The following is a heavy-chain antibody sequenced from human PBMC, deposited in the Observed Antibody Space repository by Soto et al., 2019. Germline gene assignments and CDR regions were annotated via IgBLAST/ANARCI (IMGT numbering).Heavy chain of an antibody. Sequence: EVQLLESAGGLVQPGGSLRLSCAASGFTFSSYAMSWVRQAPGKGLEWVSAISGSGGSTYYADSVKGRFTISRDNSKNTLYLQRNSLRAEYTAVYYCAKDDYSGSPTVVDYWGQGTLVTVSS. D-gene: IGHD1-26*01. CDR1: GFTFSSYA. J-gene: IGHJ4*02. CDR3: AKDDYSGSPTVVDY. CDR2: ISGSGGST. V-gene: IGHV3-23*01.